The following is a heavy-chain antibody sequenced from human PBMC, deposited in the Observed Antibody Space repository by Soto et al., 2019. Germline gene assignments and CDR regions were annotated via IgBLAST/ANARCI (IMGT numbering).Heavy chain of an antibody. CDR2: IYSNGGST. CDR3: VKDRYYYDSSAYRSAY. V-gene: IGHV3-64D*06. Sequence: PGGSLRLSCSASGFTFSNYAMHWVRQAPGKGLEYVSAIYSNGGSTFYADSVRGRFTISRDNSKNTLYLQMSSLRAEDTAVYYCVKDRYYYDSSAYRSAYWGQGTLVTV. CDR1: GFTFSNYA. D-gene: IGHD3-22*01. J-gene: IGHJ4*02.